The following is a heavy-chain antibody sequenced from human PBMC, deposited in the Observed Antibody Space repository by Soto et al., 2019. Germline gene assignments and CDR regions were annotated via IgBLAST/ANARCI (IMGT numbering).Heavy chain of an antibody. CDR1: GGTFSSYA. CDR2: IIPIFGTA. Sequence: SVKVSCKASGGTFSSYAISWVRQAPGQGLEWMGGIIPIFGTANYAQKFQGRVTITADKSTSTAYMELSSLRSEDTAVYYCARGSPARGLTMIPSGAFDIWGQGTMVTVSS. V-gene: IGHV1-69*06. CDR3: ARGSPARGLTMIPSGAFDI. J-gene: IGHJ3*02. D-gene: IGHD3-22*01.